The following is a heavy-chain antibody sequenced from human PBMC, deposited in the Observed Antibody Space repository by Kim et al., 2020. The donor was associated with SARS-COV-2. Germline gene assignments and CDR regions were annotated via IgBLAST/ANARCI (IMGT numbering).Heavy chain of an antibody. CDR1: GFTFSGSA. CDR2: IRSKANSYAT. J-gene: IGHJ6*02. D-gene: IGHD6-13*01. Sequence: WGSLRLSCAASGFTFSGSAMHWVRQASGKGLEWVGRIRSKANSYATAYAASVKGRFTISRDDSKNTAYLQMNSLKTEDTAVYYCTRLFGSSYTPYYYGMDVWGQGTTVTVSS. CDR3: TRLFGSSYTPYYYGMDV. V-gene: IGHV3-73*01.